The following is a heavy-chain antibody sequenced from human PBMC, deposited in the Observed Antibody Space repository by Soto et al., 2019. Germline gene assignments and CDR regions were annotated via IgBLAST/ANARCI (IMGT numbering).Heavy chain of an antibody. V-gene: IGHV3-30-3*01. CDR1: GFTFSTHA. J-gene: IGHJ5*02. Sequence: QVQLVESGGGVVQPGRSLRLSCAASGFTFSTHAMHWVRQAPGKGLECVAIVSFDGSNKYYADSVKGRFTISRDNSKNTLYLQMSGLTPEDTAVYYCARDHTGITTTGGGRIDPWGQGTLVTVSS. CDR2: VSFDGSNK. CDR3: ARDHTGITTTGGGRIDP. D-gene: IGHD1-20*01.